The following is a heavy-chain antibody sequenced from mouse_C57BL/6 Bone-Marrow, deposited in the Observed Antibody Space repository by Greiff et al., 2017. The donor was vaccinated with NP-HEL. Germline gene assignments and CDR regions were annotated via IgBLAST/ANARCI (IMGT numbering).Heavy chain of an antibody. CDR2: INPYNGGT. D-gene: IGHD1-1*01. Sequence: EVQLVESGPVLVKPGASVKMSCKASGYTFTDYYMNWVKQSHGKSLEWIGVINPYNGGTSYNQKFKGKATLTVDKSSSTAYMELNSLTSEDSAVYYCARRYYGSSRYFDYWGQGTTLTVSS. CDR3: ARRYYGSSRYFDY. J-gene: IGHJ2*01. V-gene: IGHV1-19*01. CDR1: GYTFTDYY.